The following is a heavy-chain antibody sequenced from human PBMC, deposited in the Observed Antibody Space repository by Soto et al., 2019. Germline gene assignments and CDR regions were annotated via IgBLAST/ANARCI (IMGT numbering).Heavy chain of an antibody. J-gene: IGHJ6*03. CDR3: AKGLGGYCSGGSCAQYYYYYYMDV. D-gene: IGHD2-15*01. CDR2: ISGSGGST. V-gene: IGHV3-23*01. CDR1: GFTFSSYA. Sequence: EVQLLESGGGLVQPGGSLRLSCAASGFTFSSYAMSWVRQAPGKGLEWVSAISGSGGSTYYADSVKGRFTISRDNSKNTLYLQMSSLRAEDTAVYYCAKGLGGYCSGGSCAQYYYYYYMDVWGKGTTVTVSS.